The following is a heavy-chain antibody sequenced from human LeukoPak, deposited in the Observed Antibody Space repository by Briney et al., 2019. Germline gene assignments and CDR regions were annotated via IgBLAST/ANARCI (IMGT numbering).Heavy chain of an antibody. J-gene: IGHJ4*02. CDR1: GGSISSSSYY. CDR3: ARHMLGGKRSFDS. V-gene: IGHV4-39*01. Sequence: PSETLSLTCTVSGGSISSSSYYWSWIRQPPGKGLEWIGEINDSGSTNYNPSLKSRATISADTSKNQFSLNLSSVTAADTAVYYCARHMLGGKRSFDSWGQGTLVTVSS. CDR2: INDSGST. D-gene: IGHD4-23*01.